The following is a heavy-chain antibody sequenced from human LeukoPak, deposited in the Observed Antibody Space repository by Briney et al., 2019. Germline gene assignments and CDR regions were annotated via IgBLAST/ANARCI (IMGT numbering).Heavy chain of an antibody. CDR3: ARDQTMVRGVIRQTYYYYYYMDV. V-gene: IGHV3-7*01. CDR1: GFTFSSYR. CDR2: IKQDGSEK. Sequence: PGGSLRLSCAASGFTFSSYRMSWVRQAPGKGLEWVANIKQDGSEKYYVDSVKGRFTISRDDAKNSLYLQMNSLRAEDTAVYYCARDQTMVRGVIRQTYYYYYYMDVWGKGTTVTVSS. D-gene: IGHD3-10*01. J-gene: IGHJ6*03.